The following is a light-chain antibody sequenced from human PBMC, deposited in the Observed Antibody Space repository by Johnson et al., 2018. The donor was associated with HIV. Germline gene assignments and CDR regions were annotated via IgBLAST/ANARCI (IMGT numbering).Light chain of an antibody. CDR1: SSNIGNNY. CDR2: DNN. V-gene: IGLV1-51*01. CDR3: GTGASSLSAGSYV. J-gene: IGLJ1*01. Sequence: QSVLTQPPSVSAAPGQKVTISCSGSSSNIGNNYVSWYQQLPGTAPKLLIYDNNKRPSGIPDRFSGSKSGTSATLGITGLQTGDEADYYCGTGASSLSAGSYVFGTGTKVTVL.